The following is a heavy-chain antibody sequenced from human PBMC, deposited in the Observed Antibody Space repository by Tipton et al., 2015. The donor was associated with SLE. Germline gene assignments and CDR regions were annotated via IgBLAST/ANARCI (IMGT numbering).Heavy chain of an antibody. J-gene: IGHJ5*02. V-gene: IGHV7-4-1*02. CDR3: ARCGRLDP. CDR2: ININSGVP. Sequence: QSGPEVKMSGASVKVSCKASGYTFDTYAMNWMRQAPGQGLEWMGWININSGVPTYAQGFTGRFVFSLDTSVSTAYLEISSLMPEDTAVYYCARCGRLDPWGQGTLVSVSS. CDR1: GYTFDTYA. D-gene: IGHD1-26*01.